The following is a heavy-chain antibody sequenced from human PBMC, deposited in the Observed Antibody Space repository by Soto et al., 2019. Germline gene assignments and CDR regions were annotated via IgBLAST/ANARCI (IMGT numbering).Heavy chain of an antibody. CDR1: GGTFSSYA. CDR3: ARDLYYYGSGSYGGMDG. Sequence: QVQLVQSGAEVKKPGSSVKVSCKASGGTFSSYAISWVRQAPGQGLEWMGGIIPIFGTANYAQKFQGRVTSTADESTSTAYMELSSLRSEDTAVYYCARDLYYYGSGSYGGMDGWGQGTTVTVSS. V-gene: IGHV1-69*01. J-gene: IGHJ6*02. D-gene: IGHD3-10*01. CDR2: IIPIFGTA.